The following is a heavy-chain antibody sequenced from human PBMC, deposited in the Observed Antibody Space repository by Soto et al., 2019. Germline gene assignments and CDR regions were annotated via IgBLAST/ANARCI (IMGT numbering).Heavy chain of an antibody. CDR2: ISGSGEST. J-gene: IGHJ4*02. CDR1: GITLSSYA. Sequence: PGGSLRLSCAASGITLSSYAMSWVRQAPGRGLEWVSGISGSGESTYYADSVKGRFTISRDTSKNTVYLQMNSLTAEDTAVYYCAKDSYYDFWRGSSFEYWGQGTLVTVSS. D-gene: IGHD3-3*01. V-gene: IGHV3-23*01. CDR3: AKDSYYDFWRGSSFEY.